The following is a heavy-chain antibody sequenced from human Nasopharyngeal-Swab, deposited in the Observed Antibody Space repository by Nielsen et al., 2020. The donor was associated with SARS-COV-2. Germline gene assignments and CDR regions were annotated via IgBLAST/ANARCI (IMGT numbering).Heavy chain of an antibody. J-gene: IGHJ4*02. V-gene: IGHV1-18*04. CDR2: ISAYNGNT. CDR3: ARAQRWAARRDFDY. D-gene: IGHD6-6*01. CDR1: GYTFTSYG. Sequence: VSVKVSCKASGYTFTSYGISWVRQAPGQGLEWMGWISAYNGNTNYAQKLQGRVTMTTDTSTSTAYMELRSLRSDDTAVYYCARAQRWAARRDFDYWGQGTLVTVSS.